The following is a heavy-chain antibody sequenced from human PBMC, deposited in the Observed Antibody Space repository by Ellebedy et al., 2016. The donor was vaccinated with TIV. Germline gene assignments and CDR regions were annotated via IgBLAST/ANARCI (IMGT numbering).Heavy chain of an antibody. V-gene: IGHV1-18*01. CDR1: GYTFNSFG. D-gene: IGHD1-26*01. CDR3: ARVSGGVSYYFDY. CDR2: INTDNNNT. Sequence: ASVKVSCXTSGYTFNSFGISWVRQAPGQGLEWMGWINTDNNNTNYAHKFQGRVTMTTATSTSTAYMELRSLRSDDTAVYYCARVSGGVSYYFDYWGQGTLVTVSS. J-gene: IGHJ4*02.